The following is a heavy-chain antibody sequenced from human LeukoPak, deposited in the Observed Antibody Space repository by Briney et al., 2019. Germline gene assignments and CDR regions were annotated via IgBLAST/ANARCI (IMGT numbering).Heavy chain of an antibody. CDR3: AKVRFPYRGCSSTSCYVGFDY. Sequence: GGSLRLSCAASGFTFNSYGMHWVRQAPGKGLEWVAIISFDGSNKYYADSVKGRFTISRDNSKNTLFLQMNSLRAEDTAVYYCAKVRFPYRGCSSTSCYVGFDYWGQGTLVTVSS. J-gene: IGHJ4*02. D-gene: IGHD2-2*01. CDR2: ISFDGSNK. V-gene: IGHV3-30*18. CDR1: GFTFNSYG.